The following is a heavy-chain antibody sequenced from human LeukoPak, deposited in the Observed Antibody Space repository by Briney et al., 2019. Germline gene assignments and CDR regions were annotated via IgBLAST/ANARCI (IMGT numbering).Heavy chain of an antibody. V-gene: IGHV3-30*02. CDR3: AKDRSSGSYPYYFDC. J-gene: IGHJ4*02. Sequence: TGGSLRLSCAASGFTLSSYDMHWVRQAPGKGLEWVAFIRYDGSNKYYADSVKGRFTISRDNSKNTLYLQMNSLRAEDTAVYYCAKDRSSGSYPYYFDCWGQGTLVTVSS. CDR2: IRYDGSNK. CDR1: GFTLSSYD. D-gene: IGHD1-26*01.